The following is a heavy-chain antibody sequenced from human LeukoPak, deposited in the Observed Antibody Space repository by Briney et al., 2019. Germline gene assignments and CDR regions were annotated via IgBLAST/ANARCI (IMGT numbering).Heavy chain of an antibody. CDR3: AKHPSPQQLGTYYFDY. V-gene: IGHV3-30*18. Sequence: PGRSLRLSCAASGFTFSSYGMHWVRQAPGKGLDWVAVISYDGSNKYYADSVKGRFTISRDNSKNTLYLQMNSLRAEDTAVYYCAKHPSPQQLGTYYFDYWGQGTLVTVSS. J-gene: IGHJ4*02. CDR1: GFTFSSYG. D-gene: IGHD6-13*01. CDR2: ISYDGSNK.